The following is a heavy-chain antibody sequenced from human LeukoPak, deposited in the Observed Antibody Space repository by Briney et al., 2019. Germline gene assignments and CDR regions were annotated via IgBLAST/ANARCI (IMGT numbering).Heavy chain of an antibody. CDR1: GGSISSYY. J-gene: IGHJ4*02. V-gene: IGHV4-59*01. CDR2: IYYSGST. Sequence: SETLSLTCTVSGGSISSYYWSWIRQPPGKGLEWIGYIYYSGSTNYNPSLKSRVTISVDTSKNQFSLKLSSVTAADTAVYYCARGDYGDHVDCWGQGTLVTVSS. D-gene: IGHD4-17*01. CDR3: ARGDYGDHVDC.